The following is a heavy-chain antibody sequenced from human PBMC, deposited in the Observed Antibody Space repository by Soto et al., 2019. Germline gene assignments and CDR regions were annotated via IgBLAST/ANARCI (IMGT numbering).Heavy chain of an antibody. CDR3: ASSSIGSSWYDY. CDR2: IIPIFGTA. CDR1: GGTFSSYA. V-gene: IGHV1-69*01. J-gene: IGHJ4*02. D-gene: IGHD6-13*01. Sequence: SVKGSCTASGGTFSSYAISWVRQAPGQGLEWMGGIIPIFGTANYAQKFQGRVTITADESTSTAYMELSSLRSEDTAVYYCASSSIGSSWYDYWGQGTLVTVSS.